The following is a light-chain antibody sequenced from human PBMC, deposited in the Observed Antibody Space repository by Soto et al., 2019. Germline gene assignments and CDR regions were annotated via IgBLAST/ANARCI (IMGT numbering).Light chain of an antibody. V-gene: IGKV1-5*03. J-gene: IGKJ4*01. CDR1: QSLNSY. CDR3: QHYNGYPIT. Sequence: DIQMTQSPSTLSASVGDRVTITCRASQSLNSYLAWYQQKPGKAPKLLIYKASSLQSGVPSRFSGSGSGTDFTLTISSLQPDDLATYYCQHYNGYPITYGGGTQVEI. CDR2: KAS.